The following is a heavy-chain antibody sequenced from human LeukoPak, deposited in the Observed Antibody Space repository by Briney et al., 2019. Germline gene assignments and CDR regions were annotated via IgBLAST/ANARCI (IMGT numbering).Heavy chain of an antibody. CDR1: GGSFSGYY. Sequence: SETLSLTCAVYGGSFSGYYWSWIRQPPGKGLEWIGEINHSGSTNYNPSLKSRVTISVDTSKNQFSLKLSSVTAADTAVYYCARGIRLVRGAHNRMDVWGKGTTVTVSS. J-gene: IGHJ6*04. CDR2: INHSGST. CDR3: ARGIRLVRGAHNRMDV. D-gene: IGHD3-10*01. V-gene: IGHV4-34*01.